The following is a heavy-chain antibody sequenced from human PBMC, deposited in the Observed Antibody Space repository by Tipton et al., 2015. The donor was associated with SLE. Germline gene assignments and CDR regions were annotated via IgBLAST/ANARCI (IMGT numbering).Heavy chain of an antibody. CDR2: IYTSGST. J-gene: IGHJ4*02. Sequence: TLSLTCTVSDGSISSGSYYWSWIRQPAGKGLEWIGRIYTSGSTNYNPSLKSRVTISADTSKNQFSLKLSSVTAADTAVYYCARQDWAIDYWGQGTLVTVSS. V-gene: IGHV4-61*02. CDR3: ARQDWAIDY. CDR1: DGSISSGSYY. D-gene: IGHD3/OR15-3a*01.